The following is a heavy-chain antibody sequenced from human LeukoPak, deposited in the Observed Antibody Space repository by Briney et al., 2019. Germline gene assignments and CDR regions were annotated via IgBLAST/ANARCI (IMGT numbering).Heavy chain of an antibody. Sequence: EASVKVSCKTSGYTFTDYYMHWVRQAPGQGLEGMGWINPNSGVTSSAQKFQGRVTMTRDTSITTVYMEVRWLTSDDTAIYYCARADRLDGAPYLIGPWGQGTLVTVSS. CDR3: ARADRLDGAPYLIGP. CDR1: GYTFTDYY. V-gene: IGHV1-2*02. CDR2: INPNSGVT. J-gene: IGHJ5*02. D-gene: IGHD2-21*01.